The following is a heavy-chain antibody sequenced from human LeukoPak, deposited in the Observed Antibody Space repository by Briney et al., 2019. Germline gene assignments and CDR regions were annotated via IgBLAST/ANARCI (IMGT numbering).Heavy chain of an antibody. CDR1: GYTLTELS. CDR2: FDPEDGET. Sequence: ASVKVSCKVSGYTLTELSMHWVRQAPGKGLEWMGGFDPEDGETIYAQKFQGRVTMTEDTSTDTAYMELSSLRSEDTAVYYCARDVSNYDFWSGSHEYHLDYWGQGTLVTVSS. V-gene: IGHV1-24*01. J-gene: IGHJ4*02. CDR3: ARDVSNYDFWSGSHEYHLDY. D-gene: IGHD3-3*01.